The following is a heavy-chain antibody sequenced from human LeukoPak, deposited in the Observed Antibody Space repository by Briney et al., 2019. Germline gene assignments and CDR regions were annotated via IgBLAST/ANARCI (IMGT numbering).Heavy chain of an antibody. V-gene: IGHV4-4*07. D-gene: IGHD3-10*01. Sequence: PSETLSLTCTVSGGSISRSYWSWMRQPAGKGPEWIGRIYGSGTITYNPSLESRVTMSVDTSKNQFSLQLNSVTPEDTAVYYCARETPHTYYYGSGSYYNVYYYYMDVWGKGTTVTVSS. CDR2: IYGSGTI. J-gene: IGHJ6*03. CDR1: GGSISRSY. CDR3: ARETPHTYYYGSGSYYNVYYYYMDV.